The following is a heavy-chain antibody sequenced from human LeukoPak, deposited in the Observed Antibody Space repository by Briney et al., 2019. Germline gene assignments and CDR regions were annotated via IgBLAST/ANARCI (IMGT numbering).Heavy chain of an antibody. CDR2: ISAYNGNT. V-gene: IGHV1-18*01. D-gene: IGHD2-2*02. CDR3: ATVYGYCSSTSCYTGGYFDY. J-gene: IGHJ4*02. CDR1: GYTFTSYD. Sequence: GASVKVSCKASGYTFTSYDISWVRQAPGQGLEWMGWISAYNGNTNYAQKLQGRVTMTTDTSTSTAYMELRSLRSDDTAVYYCATVYGYCSSTSCYTGGYFDYWGPGTLVTVSS.